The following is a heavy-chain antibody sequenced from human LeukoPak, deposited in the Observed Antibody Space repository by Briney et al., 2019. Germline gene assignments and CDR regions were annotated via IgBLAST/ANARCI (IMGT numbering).Heavy chain of an antibody. CDR1: GFTFSSYS. V-gene: IGHV3-21*01. CDR3: ARGTLRVHAFDI. J-gene: IGHJ3*02. D-gene: IGHD1-7*01. CDR2: ISSSSSYI. Sequence: GGSLRLSCAASGFTFSSYSMNWVRQAPGKGLEWVSSISSSSSYIYYADSMNGPFTTSRDNAKNSLYLQMNSLRAEDTAVYYCARGTLRVHAFDIWGQGTMVTVSS.